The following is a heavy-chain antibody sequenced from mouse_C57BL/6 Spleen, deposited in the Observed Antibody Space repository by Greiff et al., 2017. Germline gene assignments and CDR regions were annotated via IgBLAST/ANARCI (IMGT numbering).Heavy chain of an antibody. CDR1: GFTFSSYG. Sequence: EVQLQESGGDLVKPGGSLKLSCAASGFTFSSYGMSWVRQTPDKRLEWVATISSGGSYTYYPDSVKGRFTISRDNAKNTLYLQMCSVKSEDTAMYYCARQGGGPRAWVAYWGEGALGTVSA. CDR2: ISSGGSYT. V-gene: IGHV5-6*01. D-gene: IGHD1-1*02. CDR3: ARQGGGPRAWVAY. J-gene: IGHJ3*01.